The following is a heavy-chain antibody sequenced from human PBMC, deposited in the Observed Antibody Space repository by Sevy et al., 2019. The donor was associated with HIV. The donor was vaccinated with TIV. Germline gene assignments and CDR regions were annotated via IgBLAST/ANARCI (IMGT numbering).Heavy chain of an antibody. Sequence: ASVKVSCKTSGYTFTCHHLHWVRQAPGHGLEWMGWINPKSGGTNYAQNFQGRVIMTRDTSINTAYMELTSLRLDDTAVYYCARHTAFMFDSWGQGSLVTVSS. D-gene: IGHD2-21*02. CDR1: GYTFTCHH. CDR2: INPKSGGT. V-gene: IGHV1-2*02. J-gene: IGHJ4*02. CDR3: ARHTAFMFDS.